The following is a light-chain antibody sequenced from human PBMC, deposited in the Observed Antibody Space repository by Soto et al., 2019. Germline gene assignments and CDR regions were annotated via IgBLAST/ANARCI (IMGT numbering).Light chain of an antibody. J-gene: IGKJ1*01. CDR2: DAA. V-gene: IGKV1-5*01. CDR1: QRVDRY. Sequence: DIQMTQSPSTLSASVGDRVSITCRASQRVDRYLAWYQQKPGKAPHLLIYDAASFESGVPSRFSGSGSGTEFTLTISSLQPDDFTTFYCQQYKDYTWTFGQGTKVEV. CDR3: QQYKDYTWT.